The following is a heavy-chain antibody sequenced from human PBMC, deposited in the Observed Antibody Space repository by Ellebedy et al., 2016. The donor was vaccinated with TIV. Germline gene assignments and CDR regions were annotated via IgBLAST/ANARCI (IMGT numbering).Heavy chain of an antibody. V-gene: IGHV4-30-2*01. D-gene: IGHD3-22*01. J-gene: IGHJ4*02. CDR3: ARGHYYDSSGYSIQYFDY. Sequence: MPSETLSLTCAVSGGSISSGGYSWSWIRQPPGKGLEWIGYIYHSGSTYYNPSLKSRVTISVDRSKNQFSLKLSSVTAADTAVYYCARGHYYDSSGYSIQYFDYWGQGTLVTVSS. CDR2: IYHSGST. CDR1: GGSISSGGYS.